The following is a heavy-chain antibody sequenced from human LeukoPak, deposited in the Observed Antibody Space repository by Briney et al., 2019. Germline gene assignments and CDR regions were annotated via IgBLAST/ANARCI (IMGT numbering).Heavy chain of an antibody. CDR3: ARGDRGATVWWFDP. D-gene: IGHD1-26*01. J-gene: IGHJ5*02. V-gene: IGHV3-48*03. CDR2: ISSSGSTI. Sequence: PGGSLRLSCAASGFTFSSYEMSWVRQAPGKGLEWVSYISSSGSTIYYADSVKGRFTISRDNAKNSLYLQMNSLRAEDTAVYYCARGDRGATVWWFDPWGQGTLVTVSS. CDR1: GFTFSSYE.